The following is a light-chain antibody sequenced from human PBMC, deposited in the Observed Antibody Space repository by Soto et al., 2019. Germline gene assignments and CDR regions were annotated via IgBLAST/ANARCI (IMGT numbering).Light chain of an antibody. Sequence: EVVLTQSPGTLSLSPGKRATLSCGASQSVGSTYVAWYQQKPGQAPRLLIYGASSRATGIPDRFSGSGSGTDFTLTISRLEPEDFAVYYCQQYTKPPWTFGQGTKVEMK. CDR3: QQYTKPPWT. CDR1: QSVGSTY. J-gene: IGKJ1*01. V-gene: IGKV3-20*01. CDR2: GAS.